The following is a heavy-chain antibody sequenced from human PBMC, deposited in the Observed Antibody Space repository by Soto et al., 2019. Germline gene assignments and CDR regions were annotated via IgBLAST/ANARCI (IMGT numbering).Heavy chain of an antibody. Sequence: EVQLVESGGGLVQPGGSLRLSCAASGFTFSSYSMNWVRQAPGKGLEWVSYISTSSSAIYYADSVKGRFTISRDNAKNSLYLQMNSLRDEDTAVYYCARDVTGSYSYYCYYYAMDVWGQGTTVTVSS. CDR2: ISTSSSAI. CDR3: ARDVTGSYSYYCYYYAMDV. D-gene: IGHD1-26*01. CDR1: GFTFSSYS. J-gene: IGHJ6*02. V-gene: IGHV3-48*02.